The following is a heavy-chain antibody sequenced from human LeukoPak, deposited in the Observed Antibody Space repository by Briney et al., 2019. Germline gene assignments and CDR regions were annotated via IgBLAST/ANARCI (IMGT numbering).Heavy chain of an antibody. CDR3: ARGLRKRRSGVTMVRGVPNWFDP. D-gene: IGHD3-10*01. CDR1: GFTFSSYA. J-gene: IGHJ5*02. CDR2: INHSGGT. Sequence: PGGSLRLSCAASGFTFSSYAMSWIRQPPGKGLEWIGEINHSGGTNYNPSLKSRVTISVDTSKNQFSLKLSSVTAADTAVYYCARGLRKRRSGVTMVRGVPNWFDPWGQGTLVTVSS. V-gene: IGHV4-34*01.